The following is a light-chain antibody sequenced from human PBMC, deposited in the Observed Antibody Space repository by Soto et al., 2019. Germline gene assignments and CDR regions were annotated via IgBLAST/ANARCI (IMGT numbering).Light chain of an antibody. J-gene: IGLJ1*01. CDR1: STDVGGYNY. CDR2: EVS. CDR3: ASYTATHTRV. V-gene: IGLV2-14*01. Sequence: QSALAQPSSVSGSPGQSITISCTGTSTDVGGYNYVSWYQHHPGKGPKLIIYEVSNRPSGVSDRFSGSKSGNKASLIISGLQTEDEADYYCASYTATHTRVFGTGTKVTVL.